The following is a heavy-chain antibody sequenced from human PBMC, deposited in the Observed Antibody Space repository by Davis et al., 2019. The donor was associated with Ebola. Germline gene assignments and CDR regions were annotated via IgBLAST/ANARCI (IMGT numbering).Heavy chain of an antibody. D-gene: IGHD1-7*01. J-gene: IGHJ6*02. V-gene: IGHV1-69*06. Sequence: AASVKVSCKASGGTFSSYAISWVRQAPGQGLEWMGGIIPIFGTANYAQKFQGRVTITADKSTSTAYMELSSLRSDDTAVYYCTRGWDYLYYYYGMDVWGQGTTVTVSS. CDR2: IIPIFGTA. CDR3: TRGWDYLYYYYGMDV. CDR1: GGTFSSYA.